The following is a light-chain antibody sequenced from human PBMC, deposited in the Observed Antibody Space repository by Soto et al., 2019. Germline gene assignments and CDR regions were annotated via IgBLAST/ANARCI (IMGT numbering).Light chain of an antibody. CDR3: CSYAGSYTFV. CDR1: SSDVGVYNY. J-gene: IGLJ1*01. V-gene: IGLV2-11*01. CDR2: DLS. Sequence: QSALTQPRSVSGSPGQSVTISCTGTSSDVGVYNYVSWYQQYPGKAPKIMIYDLSKRPSGVPDRFSGSKSDNTASLTISGLQAEDEADYYCCSYAGSYTFVFGIGTKLTVL.